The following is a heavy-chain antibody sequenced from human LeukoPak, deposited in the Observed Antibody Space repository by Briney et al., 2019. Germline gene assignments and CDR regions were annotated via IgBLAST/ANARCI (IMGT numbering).Heavy chain of an antibody. CDR1: GFTFSNYA. CDR3: VRLLEY. J-gene: IGHJ4*02. V-gene: IGHV3-7*01. CDR2: IKQDGSAT. Sequence: GGSLRLSCAASGFTFSNYAMSWVRQAPGTGLEWVAMIKQDGSATYYVDSVKGRFTISRDNAKNSLYLQMNSLRADDAAIYYCVRLLEYWGQGVLVSVSS.